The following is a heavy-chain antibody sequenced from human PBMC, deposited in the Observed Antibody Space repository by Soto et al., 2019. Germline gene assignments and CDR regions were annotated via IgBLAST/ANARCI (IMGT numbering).Heavy chain of an antibody. J-gene: IGHJ3*02. Sequence: QVQLQESGPGLVKPSGTLSLTCAVSSGSISSSNWWSWVRQPPGKGLEWIGEIYHSGSTNYNPSLKSRVTISVDKAENQFSLRLCSVTAADTAVYYCARVRMTTVTTPPGPFDIWGQGTMVTVSS. CDR3: ARVRMTTVTTPPGPFDI. CDR1: SGSISSSNW. CDR2: IYHSGST. D-gene: IGHD4-17*01. V-gene: IGHV4-4*02.